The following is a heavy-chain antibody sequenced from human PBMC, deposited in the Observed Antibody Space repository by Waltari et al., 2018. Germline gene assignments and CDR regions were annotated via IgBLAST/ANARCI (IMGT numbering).Heavy chain of an antibody. CDR3: AKDLEGVVGPNYFDS. D-gene: IGHD1-26*01. CDR1: GFDFSTYA. CDR2: ISASGTA. J-gene: IGHJ4*02. V-gene: IGHV3-23*01. Sequence: EVKLLESGGGLVQPGGSLRLSCAASGFDFSTYALAWVRQAPGKGLELILGISASGTAYYTDSVRGRFTISRDNSRDTLHLQMNSLEPEDTAVYYCAKDLEGVVGPNYFDSWGQGTLVTVSS.